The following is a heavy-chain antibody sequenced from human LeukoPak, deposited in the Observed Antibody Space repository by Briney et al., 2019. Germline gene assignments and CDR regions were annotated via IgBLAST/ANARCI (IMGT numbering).Heavy chain of an antibody. CDR2: IYYSGST. D-gene: IGHD3-9*01. Sequence: TSETLSLTCTVSGGSISSYYWGWIRQPPGKGLEWIGSIYYSGSTYYNPSLKSRVTISADTSKNQFSLKLSSVTAADTAVYYCARHEYDILTGYSTFDYWGQGTLVTVSS. CDR3: ARHEYDILTGYSTFDY. V-gene: IGHV4-39*07. J-gene: IGHJ4*02. CDR1: GGSISSYY.